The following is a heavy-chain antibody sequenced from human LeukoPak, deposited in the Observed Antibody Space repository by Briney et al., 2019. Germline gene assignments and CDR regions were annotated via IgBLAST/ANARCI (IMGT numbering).Heavy chain of an antibody. CDR1: GVSISSGSYY. Sequence: SETLSLTCTVSGVSISSGSYYWSWIRQPAGKGLEWIGRIYTSGSTNYNPSLKSRVTISVDTSKNQFSLKLSSVTAADTAVYYCASRQYCSGGSCYGLGDAFDIWGQGTMVTVSS. CDR2: IYTSGST. D-gene: IGHD2-15*01. CDR3: ASRQYCSGGSCYGLGDAFDI. V-gene: IGHV4-61*02. J-gene: IGHJ3*02.